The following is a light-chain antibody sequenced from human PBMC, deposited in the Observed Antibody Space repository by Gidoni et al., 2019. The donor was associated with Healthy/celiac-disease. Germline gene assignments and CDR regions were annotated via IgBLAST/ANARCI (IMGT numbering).Light chain of an antibody. J-gene: IGKJ4*01. Sequence: DIQMTQSPSSLSASVGDRVTITCRASQGISNSLAWYQQKPGKAPKLLLYAASRGSGSGTDYTLTISSLQPEDFATYYCQQYYSTPSLTCXGXTKVGIK. CDR1: QGISNS. V-gene: IGKV1-NL1*01. CDR2: AAS. CDR3: QQYYSTPSLT.